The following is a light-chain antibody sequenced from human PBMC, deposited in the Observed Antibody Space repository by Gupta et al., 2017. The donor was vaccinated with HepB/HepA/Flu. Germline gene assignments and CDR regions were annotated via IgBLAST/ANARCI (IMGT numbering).Light chain of an antibody. V-gene: IGLV1-47*01. CDR1: TSTLGTYH. J-gene: IGLJ2*01. CDR2: KTN. CDR3: ATWDVSLRAFV. Sequence: SVLTPSPSASGTPGQRVTISCSARTSTLGTYHVNWYQHLPGTAPKLLFYKTNQRPSGVPDRFSASKSGTSASLAISGLRAEDEADYYCATWDVSLRAFVFGGGTKLTVL.